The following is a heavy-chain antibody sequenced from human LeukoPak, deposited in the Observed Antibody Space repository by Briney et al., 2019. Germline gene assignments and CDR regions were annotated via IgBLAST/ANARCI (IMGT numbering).Heavy chain of an antibody. Sequence: ASVKVSCKASGYTFTSNYMRWVRQAPGQGLEWMGWINPNSGGTNYAQKFQGRVTMTRDTSISTAYMELSRLRSDDTAVYYCARDGEYYYDSSGYFPFGYWGQGTLVTVSS. J-gene: IGHJ4*02. V-gene: IGHV1-2*02. D-gene: IGHD3-22*01. CDR3: ARDGEYYYDSSGYFPFGY. CDR2: INPNSGGT. CDR1: GYTFTSNY.